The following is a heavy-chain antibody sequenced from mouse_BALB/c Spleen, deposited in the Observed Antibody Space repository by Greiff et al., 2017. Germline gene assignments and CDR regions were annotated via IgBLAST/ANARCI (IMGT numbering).Heavy chain of an antibody. CDR3: ARGGMITTDYAMDY. D-gene: IGHD2-4*01. J-gene: IGHJ4*01. Sequence: VQGVESGPGLVAPSQSLSITCTVSGFSLTSYGVHWVRQPPGKGLEWLGVIWAGGSTNYNSALMSRLSISKDNSKSQVFLKMNSLQTDDTAMYYCARGGMITTDYAMDYWGQGTSVTVSS. CDR1: GFSLTSYG. CDR2: IWAGGST. V-gene: IGHV2-9*02.